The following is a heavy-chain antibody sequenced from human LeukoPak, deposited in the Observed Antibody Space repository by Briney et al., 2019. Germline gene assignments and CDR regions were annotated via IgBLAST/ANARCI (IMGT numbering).Heavy chain of an antibody. CDR2: INPNSGGT. Sequence: ASVKVSCKASGYTFTGYHMHWVRQAPGQGLEWMGWINPNSGGTNYAQKLQGRVTMTTDTSTSTAYMELRSLRSDDTAVYYCARDGPFRGYYDSSGYYPFDYWGQGTLVTVSS. J-gene: IGHJ4*02. D-gene: IGHD3-22*01. CDR3: ARDGPFRGYYDSSGYYPFDY. CDR1: GYTFTGYH. V-gene: IGHV1-2*02.